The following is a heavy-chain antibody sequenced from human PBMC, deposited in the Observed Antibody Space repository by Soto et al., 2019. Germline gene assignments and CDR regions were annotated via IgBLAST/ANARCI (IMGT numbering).Heavy chain of an antibody. CDR1: GDSVRNQY. Sequence: QVQMQESGPGLVKPSETLSLTCTVSGDSVRNQYWSWIRRPPGRGLEWIGYIYRSCSTKYNPSLKSRINISLDTSKNQFSLKLSSVTAADTAVYYCAMTLDYGHMDVWGKGTTVTVSS. J-gene: IGHJ6*03. V-gene: IGHV4-4*09. CDR3: AMTLDYGHMDV. CDR2: IYRSCST. D-gene: IGHD3-16*01.